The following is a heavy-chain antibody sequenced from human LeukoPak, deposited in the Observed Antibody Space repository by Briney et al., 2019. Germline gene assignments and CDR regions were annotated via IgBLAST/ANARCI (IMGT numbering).Heavy chain of an antibody. CDR1: GYTFTSYA. CDR3: ARAVSIAAAGTGDNWFDP. V-gene: IGHV1-3*03. CDR2: INAGNGNT. D-gene: IGHD6-13*01. J-gene: IGHJ5*02. Sequence: ASVKVSCKASGYTFTSYAMHWVRQAPGQRLEWMGWINAGNGNTKYSQEFQGRVTITRDTSASTAYMELSSLRSEDMAVYYCARAVSIAAAGTGDNWFDPWGQGTLVTVSS.